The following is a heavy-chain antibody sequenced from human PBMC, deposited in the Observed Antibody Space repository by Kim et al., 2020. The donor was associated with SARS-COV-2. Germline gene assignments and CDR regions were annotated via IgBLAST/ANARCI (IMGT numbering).Heavy chain of an antibody. V-gene: IGHV3-66*01. CDR1: GFTVSSNY. D-gene: IGHD3-10*01. CDR3: AREERWFGEYYFDY. J-gene: IGHJ4*02. CDR2: IYSGGST. Sequence: GGSLRLSCAASGFTVSSNYMSWVRQAPGKGLEWVSVIYSGGSTYYADSVKGRFTISRDNSKNTLYLQMNSPRAEDTAVYYCAREERWFGEYYFDYWGQGTLVTVSS.